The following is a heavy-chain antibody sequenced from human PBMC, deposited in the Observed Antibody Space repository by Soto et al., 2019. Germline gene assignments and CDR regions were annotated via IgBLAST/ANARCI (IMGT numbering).Heavy chain of an antibody. D-gene: IGHD6-6*01. V-gene: IGHV1-69*13. J-gene: IGHJ6*02. CDR1: GGTFSSYA. CDR3: AGGEQLVYYYYGMDV. Sequence: GASVKVSCKASGGTFSSYAISWVRQAPGQGLEWMGGIIPIFGTANYAQKFQGRVTITADESTSTAYMELSSLRSEDTAVYYCAGGEQLVYYYYGMDVWGQGTTVTSP. CDR2: IIPIFGTA.